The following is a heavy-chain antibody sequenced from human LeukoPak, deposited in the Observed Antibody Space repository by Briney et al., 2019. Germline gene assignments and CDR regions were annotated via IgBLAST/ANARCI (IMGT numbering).Heavy chain of an antibody. CDR2: ISPEGSDR. CDR3: VRVQVAVQSVFDYFDY. V-gene: IGHV3-7*01. J-gene: IGHJ4*02. D-gene: IGHD2-2*01. CDR1: KISFSGYW. Sequence: GGSLRLSCAASKISFSGYWMRWIRQAPGKGLEWVANISPEGSDRYYVDSVKGRFTVSRDNAKDSLYLQMNSLRAEDTAVYFCVRVQVAVQSVFDYFDYWGQGTLVTVSS.